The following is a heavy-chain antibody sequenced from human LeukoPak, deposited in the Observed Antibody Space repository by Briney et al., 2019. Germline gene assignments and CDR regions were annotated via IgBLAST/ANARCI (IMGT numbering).Heavy chain of an antibody. CDR1: GGSISSGGYY. CDR3: ARDIDYYYGMDV. D-gene: IGHD2-15*01. J-gene: IGHJ6*02. CDR2: IYHSGST. V-gene: IGHV4-31*03. Sequence: SQTLSLTCTVSGGSISSGGYYWSWIRQHPGKGLEWIGYIYHSGSTYYNPSLKSRVTISVDTSKNQFSLKLSSVTAADTAVYYCARDIDYYYGMDVWGQGTTVTVSS.